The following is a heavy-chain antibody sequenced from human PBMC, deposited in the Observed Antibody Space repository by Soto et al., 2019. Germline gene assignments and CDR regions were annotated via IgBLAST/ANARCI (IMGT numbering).Heavy chain of an antibody. J-gene: IGHJ4*02. V-gene: IGHV1-3*05. CDR3: ARAWGLWVIAY. CDR2: INADNGNT. Sequence: QVQLVQSGAEEKKPGASVKVSCKASGYTFTGSAMHWVRQAPGQRLEWMGWINADNGNTKYSQKFQGRVTITRDTSASTAYMELSSLRSEDTAVYYCARAWGLWVIAYWCQGTLVTVSS. D-gene: IGHD2-21*01. CDR1: GYTFTGSA.